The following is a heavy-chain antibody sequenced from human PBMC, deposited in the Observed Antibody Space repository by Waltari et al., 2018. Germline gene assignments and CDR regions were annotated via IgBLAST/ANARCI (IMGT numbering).Heavy chain of an antibody. CDR2: IIPIFGTA. D-gene: IGHD3-22*01. J-gene: IGHJ5*02. V-gene: IGHV1-69*08. CDR3: ARDFEPRGDSSGYYYGWFDP. Sequence: QVQLVQSGAEVKKPGSSVKVSCKASGGTFSSYAISWVRQAPGQGLEWMGRIIPIFGTANDAQKFQGRVTITADKSTSTAYMELSSLRSEDTAVYYCARDFEPRGDSSGYYYGWFDPWGQGTLVTVSS. CDR1: GGTFSSYA.